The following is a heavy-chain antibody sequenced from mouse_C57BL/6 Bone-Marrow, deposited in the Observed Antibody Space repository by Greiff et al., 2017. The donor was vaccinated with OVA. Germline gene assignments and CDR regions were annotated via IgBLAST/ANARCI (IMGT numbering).Heavy chain of an antibody. CDR1: GFNIQDDY. CDR3: TNYGSIRHWYFDV. Sequence: VQLQQSGAELVRPGASVKLSCTASGFNIQDDYMHWVKHRPEQGLEWIGWIDPDNGDTEYDSKFQGKATITADTSSNTAYLQLSSLTSEDTAVYCCTNYGSIRHWYFDVWGTGTPFTVSS. V-gene: IGHV14-4*01. J-gene: IGHJ1*03. D-gene: IGHD1-1*01. CDR2: IDPDNGDT.